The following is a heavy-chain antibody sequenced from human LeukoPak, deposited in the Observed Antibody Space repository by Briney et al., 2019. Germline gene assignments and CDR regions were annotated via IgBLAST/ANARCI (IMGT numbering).Heavy chain of an antibody. Sequence: GGSLRLSCAASGFTFSSYAMSWVRQAPGKGLEWVSAISGSGGSTYYADSVKGRFTISRDNSKNTLYLQMNSLRAEDTAVYYCAKQQYSSGWWDYYYGMDVWGQGTTVTV. CDR1: GFTFSSYA. D-gene: IGHD6-19*01. V-gene: IGHV3-23*01. CDR3: AKQQYSSGWWDYYYGMDV. CDR2: ISGSGGST. J-gene: IGHJ6*02.